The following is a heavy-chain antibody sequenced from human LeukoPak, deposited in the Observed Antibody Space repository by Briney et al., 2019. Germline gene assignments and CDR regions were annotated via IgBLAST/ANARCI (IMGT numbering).Heavy chain of an antibody. V-gene: IGHV4-34*01. CDR3: ARVLTIFPFDP. D-gene: IGHD3-3*01. J-gene: IGHJ5*02. Sequence: SETLSLTCAVYGGSFSGYYWSWIRQPPGKGLEWIGEINHSGSTNYNPSLKSRVTISVDTSKNQFSLKLSSATAADTAVYYCARVLTIFPFDPWGQGTLVTVSS. CDR2: INHSGST. CDR1: GGSFSGYY.